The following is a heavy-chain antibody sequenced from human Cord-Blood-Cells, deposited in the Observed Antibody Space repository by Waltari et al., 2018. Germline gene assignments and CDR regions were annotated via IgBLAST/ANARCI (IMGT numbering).Heavy chain of an antibody. Sequence: QLQLQESGPGLVKPSETLSLTCTVSGGSISSSSYYWGWIRQPPGKGLEWIGSMYYSGSTYYNRSLKGRVTISVDTSKNQFSLKLSSVTAADTAVYYCARPGQADYWGQGTLVTVSS. CDR3: ARPGQADY. CDR2: MYYSGST. V-gene: IGHV4-39*01. CDR1: GGSISSSSYY. J-gene: IGHJ4*02.